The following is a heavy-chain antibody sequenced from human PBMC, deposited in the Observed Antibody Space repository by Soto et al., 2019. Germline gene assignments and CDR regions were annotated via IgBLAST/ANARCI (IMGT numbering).Heavy chain of an antibody. CDR3: ARARRGTYYDTQGPYFQH. D-gene: IGHD3-22*01. CDR2: INPNSGGT. CDR1: GYTFTGYY. Sequence: AASVKVSCKASGYTFTGYYMHWVRQAPGQGLEWMGWINPNSGGTNYAQKFQGRVTVTRDTSISTAYMELSRLRSDDTAVYYCARARRGTYYDTQGPYFQHWGQGTLVTVSS. V-gene: IGHV1-2*02. J-gene: IGHJ1*01.